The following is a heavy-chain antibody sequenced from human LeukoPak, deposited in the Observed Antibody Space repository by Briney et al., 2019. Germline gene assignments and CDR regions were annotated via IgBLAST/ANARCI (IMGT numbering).Heavy chain of an antibody. J-gene: IGHJ4*02. CDR1: GYTFTSYD. D-gene: IGHD2-2*01. V-gene: IGHV1-69*13. CDR2: IIPIFGTA. Sequence: SVKVSCKASGYTFTSYDINWVRQAPAQGLEWMGGIIPIFGTANYAQKFQSRVTITADESTSTAYMELSSLRSEDTAVYYCARGDLYCSSTSCSYYFDYWGQGTLVTV. CDR3: ARGDLYCSSTSCSYYFDY.